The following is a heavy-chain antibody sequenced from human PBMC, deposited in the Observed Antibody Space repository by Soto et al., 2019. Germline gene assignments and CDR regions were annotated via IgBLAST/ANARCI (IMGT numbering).Heavy chain of an antibody. CDR2: IYYSGST. V-gene: IGHV4-39*01. CDR3: ASTRTYNWNLGFDY. J-gene: IGHJ4*02. D-gene: IGHD1-7*01. CDR1: GGSISSSSYY. Sequence: SETLSLTCTVSGGSISSSSYYWGWIRQPPGKGLEWIGSIYYSGSTYYNPSLKSRVTISVDTSKNQFSLKLSSVTAADTAVYYCASTRTYNWNLGFDYWGQGTLVTSPQ.